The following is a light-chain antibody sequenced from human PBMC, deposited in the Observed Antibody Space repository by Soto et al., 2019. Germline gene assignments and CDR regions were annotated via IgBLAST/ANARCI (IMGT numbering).Light chain of an antibody. J-gene: IGLJ2*01. CDR3: SSYTSSSTPG. Sequence: QSALIQPASVSGSPGQSITISCTGTSSDVGGYNYVSWYQQHPGKAPKLMIYDVSNRPSGVSNRFSGSKSGNTASLTISGLQAEDEADYYCSSYTSSSTPGFGGGTKLTVL. V-gene: IGLV2-14*01. CDR1: SSDVGGYNY. CDR2: DVS.